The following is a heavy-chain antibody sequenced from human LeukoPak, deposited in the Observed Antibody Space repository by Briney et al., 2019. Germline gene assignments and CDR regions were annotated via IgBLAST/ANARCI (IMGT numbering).Heavy chain of an antibody. V-gene: IGHV1-18*01. CDR1: GYTFTSYG. CDR2: ISAYNGNT. J-gene: IGHJ4*02. CDR3: ARSQGYDYVWGSYRPNYYFDY. D-gene: IGHD3-16*02. Sequence: ASVKVSRKASGYTFTSYGISWVRQAPGQGLEWMGWISAYNGNTNYAQKLQGRVTMTTDTSTSTAYMELRSLRSDDTAVYYCARSQGYDYVWGSYRPNYYFDYWGQGTLVTVSS.